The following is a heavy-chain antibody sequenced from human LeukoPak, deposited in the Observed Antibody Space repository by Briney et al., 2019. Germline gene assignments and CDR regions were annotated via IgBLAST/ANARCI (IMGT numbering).Heavy chain of an antibody. D-gene: IGHD3-3*01. V-gene: IGHV3-48*01. CDR3: AREKDITYYDFWSGPYYFDY. CDR1: GFTFSSYS. CDR2: ISSSSSTI. J-gene: IGHJ4*02. Sequence: GGSLRLSCAASGFTFSSYSMNRVRQAPGKGLEWVSYISSSSSTIYYADSVKGRFTISRDNAKNSLYLQMNSLRAEDTAVYYCAREKDITYYDFWSGPYYFDYWGQGTLVTVSS.